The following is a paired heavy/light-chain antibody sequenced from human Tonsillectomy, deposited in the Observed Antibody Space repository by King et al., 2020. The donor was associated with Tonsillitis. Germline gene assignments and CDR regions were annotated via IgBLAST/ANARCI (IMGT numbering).Heavy chain of an antibody. CDR1: GASIGGYY. Sequence: QVQLQESGPGLVKPSETLSLTCTVSGASIGGYYWSWIRQSPGKGLECIGYVSYSGSTNYNPSLRSRVTISLDTSESQFSLRLNSVTAADTAVYYCASGTDDAYCGGDCYPYFDYWGQGTLVTVSS. V-gene: IGHV4-59*01. CDR2: VSYSGST. CDR3: ASGTDDAYCGGDCYPYFDY. D-gene: IGHD2-21*02. J-gene: IGHJ4*02.
Light chain of an antibody. CDR3: QQYGSSPPFT. Sequence: EIVLTQSPGTLSLSPGERATLSCRASQTVSSSYLAWYQQKPGQAPRLLIYGASSRATGIPDRFSGRGSGTVFTLTISRLEPEDFAVYYCQQYGSSPPFTFGPGTKVDIK. J-gene: IGKJ3*01. V-gene: IGKV3-20*01. CDR2: GAS. CDR1: QTVSSSY.